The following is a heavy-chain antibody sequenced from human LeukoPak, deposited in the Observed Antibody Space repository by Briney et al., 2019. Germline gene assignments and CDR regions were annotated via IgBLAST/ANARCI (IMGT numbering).Heavy chain of an antibody. J-gene: IGHJ5*02. D-gene: IGHD5-24*01. Sequence: GSLRLSCAASGFTLSSYAMSWIRQPPGKGLEWIGSIYYSGSTYYNPSLKSRVTISVDTSKNQFSLKLSSVTAADTAVYYCARGQRWLPAWGQGTLVTVSS. V-gene: IGHV4-39*07. CDR3: ARGQRWLPA. CDR1: GFTLSSYA. CDR2: IYYSGST.